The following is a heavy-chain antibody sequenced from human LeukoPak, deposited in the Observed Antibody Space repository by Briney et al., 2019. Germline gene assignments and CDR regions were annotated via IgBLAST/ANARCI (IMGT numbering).Heavy chain of an antibody. CDR3: VRGPYGSSISNWFDP. CDR2: IYYNGDT. Sequence: SETLSLTCSVSGDSITGYSWSWIRQTPGKGLEWIGYIYYNGDTHNNPSLNSRLSMPVDTPKKQFSLNLRSVTAADTAVYYCVRGPYGSSISNWFDPWGQGLLVTVSS. D-gene: IGHD3-10*01. J-gene: IGHJ5*02. CDR1: GDSITGYS. V-gene: IGHV4-59*01.